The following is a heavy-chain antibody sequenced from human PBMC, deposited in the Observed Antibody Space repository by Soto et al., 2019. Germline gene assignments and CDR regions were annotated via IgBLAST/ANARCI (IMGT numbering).Heavy chain of an antibody. V-gene: IGHV3-49*04. Sequence: PGGSLRLSCTASGFTFGDYAMSWVRQAPGKGLEWVGFIRSKAYGGTTEYAASVKGRFTISRDDSKSIAYLQMNSLKTKDTAVYYCTRDSYYDFWSGYFADVYYYYGMDVWGQGTTVTVSS. J-gene: IGHJ6*02. CDR2: IRSKAYGGTT. CDR1: GFTFGDYA. D-gene: IGHD3-3*01. CDR3: TRDSYYDFWSGYFADVYYYYGMDV.